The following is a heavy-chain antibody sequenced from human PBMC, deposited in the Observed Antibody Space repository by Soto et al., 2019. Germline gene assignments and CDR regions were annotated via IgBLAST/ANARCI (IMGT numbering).Heavy chain of an antibody. CDR3: ARDYSSSSNYYYYYGMDV. Sequence: QVQLQESGPGLVKPSETLSLTCTVSGGSVSSGSYFWSWIRQPPGNGLEWIGYIYYSGSTNYNPSLKSRVTISVDTSKNQFSLKLSSVTAADTAVYYCARDYSSSSNYYYYYGMDVWGQGTTVTVSS. CDR2: IYYSGST. D-gene: IGHD6-6*01. J-gene: IGHJ6*02. CDR1: GGSVSSGSYF. V-gene: IGHV4-61*01.